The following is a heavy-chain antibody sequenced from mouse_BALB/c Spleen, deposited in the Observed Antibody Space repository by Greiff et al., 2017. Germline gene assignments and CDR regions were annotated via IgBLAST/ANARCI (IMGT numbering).Heavy chain of an antibody. CDR2: INPGSGGT. Sequence: QVQLQQSGAELVRPGTSVKVSCKASGYAFTNYLIEWVKQRPGQGLEWIGVINPGSGGTNYNEKFKGKATLTADKSSSTAYMQLSSLTSDDSAVYFCARLLRLRFDYWGQGTTLTVSS. CDR1: GYAFTNYL. V-gene: IGHV1-54*01. D-gene: IGHD1-2*01. CDR3: ARLLRLRFDY. J-gene: IGHJ2*01.